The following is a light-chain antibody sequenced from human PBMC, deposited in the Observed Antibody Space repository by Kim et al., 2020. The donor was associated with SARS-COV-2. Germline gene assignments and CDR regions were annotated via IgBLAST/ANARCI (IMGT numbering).Light chain of an antibody. V-gene: IGLV2-11*03. J-gene: IGLJ1*01. CDR3: YAFAGSDSYL. CDR1: RSDVGASDS. CDR2: EVT. Sequence: PGQSVTISCTGTRSDVGASDSVSWYQQHPGKAPKLIIFEVTKPSGVPDRFSGSKSGNPASLTISGLQAEDEAIYYCYAFAGSDSYLFGTGTKVTVL.